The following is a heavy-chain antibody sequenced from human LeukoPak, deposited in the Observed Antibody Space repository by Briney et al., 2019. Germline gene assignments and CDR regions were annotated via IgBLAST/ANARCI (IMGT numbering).Heavy chain of an antibody. V-gene: IGHV3-21*01. Sequence: GGSLRLSCAASDFSFITHAMSWVRQAPGKGLEWVSSISSSSSYIYYADSVKGRFTISRDNAKNSLYLQMNSLRAEDTAVYYCARDFDYGDYVDGYWGQGTLVTVSS. CDR2: ISSSSSYI. J-gene: IGHJ4*02. D-gene: IGHD4-17*01. CDR1: DFSFITHA. CDR3: ARDFDYGDYVDGY.